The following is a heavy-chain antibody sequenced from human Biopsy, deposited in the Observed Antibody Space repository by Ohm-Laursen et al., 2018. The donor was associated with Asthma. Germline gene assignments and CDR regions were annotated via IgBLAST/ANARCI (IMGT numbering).Heavy chain of an antibody. V-gene: IGHV4-31*03. D-gene: IGHD6-19*01. CDR1: GDSITSGGCC. CDR3: VRQSGYRSGWPKLLFVYYGMDV. J-gene: IGHJ6*02. CDR2: IHHSGTS. Sequence: TLSLTCSVSGDSITSGGCCWNWIRQHPGKGLEWIGYIHHSGTSYFNPSLKSRASFSRDTSKNQFSLRLTYVTAADTAQYYCVRQSGYRSGWPKLLFVYYGMDVWGPGTTVTVSS.